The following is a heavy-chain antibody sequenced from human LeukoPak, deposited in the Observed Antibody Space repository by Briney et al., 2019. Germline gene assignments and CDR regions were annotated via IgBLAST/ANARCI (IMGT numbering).Heavy chain of an antibody. D-gene: IGHD5-18*01. CDR2: INHSGST. V-gene: IGHV4-34*01. Sequence: SETLSLTCAVYGGSFSGYYWSWIRQPPGKGLEWIGEINHSGSTNYNPSLKSRVTISVDTSKNQFSLKLSSVTAADTAVYYCARLDTAMEFDYWGQGTLVTVSS. CDR1: GGSFSGYY. J-gene: IGHJ4*02. CDR3: ARLDTAMEFDY.